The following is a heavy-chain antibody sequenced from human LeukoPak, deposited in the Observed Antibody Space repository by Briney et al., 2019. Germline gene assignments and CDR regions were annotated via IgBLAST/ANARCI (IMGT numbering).Heavy chain of an antibody. CDR3: ARVSWFPGTSYYYMDV. CDR1: GGSISSYY. Sequence: SETLPLTCTVSGGSISSYYWSWIRQPPGKGLEWIGYIHYSGTTNYNPSLKSRVTISVDTSKNQFSLKLSSVTAADTAVYYCARVSWFPGTSYYYMDVWGKGTTVTVSS. V-gene: IGHV4-59*01. J-gene: IGHJ6*03. CDR2: IHYSGTT. D-gene: IGHD1-1*01.